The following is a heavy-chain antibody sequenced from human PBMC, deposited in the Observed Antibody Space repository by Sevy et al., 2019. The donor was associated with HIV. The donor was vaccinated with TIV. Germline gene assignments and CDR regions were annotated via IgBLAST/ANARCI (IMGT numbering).Heavy chain of an antibody. J-gene: IGHJ6*03. CDR3: ARAIWVYVAFWSGYLKPDYYYYMDV. CDR1: GDSVSSNSAA. CDR2: TYYRSKWYN. Sequence: SQTLSLTCAISGDSVSSNSAAWNWIRQSPSRGLEWLGRTYYRSKWYNDYAVSVKSRITINPDTSKNQFSLQLNSVTPEDTVVYYCARAIWVYVAFWSGYLKPDYYYYMDVWGKGTTVTVSS. V-gene: IGHV6-1*01. D-gene: IGHD3-3*01.